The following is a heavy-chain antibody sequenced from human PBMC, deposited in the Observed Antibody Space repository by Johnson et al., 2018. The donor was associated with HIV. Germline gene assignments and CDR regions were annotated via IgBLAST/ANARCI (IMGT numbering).Heavy chain of an antibody. V-gene: IGHV3-66*02. CDR1: GFTVSSYY. J-gene: IGHJ3*02. D-gene: IGHD1-26*01. CDR2: IYSGGSK. Sequence: VQLVESGGGLVQPGGSLRLSCAASGFTVSSYYMNWVRQAPGKGLEWVSVIYSGGSKYYADSVKGRFTISRDNSKNTLYLQMNSLRAEDTAVYYCARVMGATQVMGAFDIWGQGTMVTVSS. CDR3: ARVMGATQVMGAFDI.